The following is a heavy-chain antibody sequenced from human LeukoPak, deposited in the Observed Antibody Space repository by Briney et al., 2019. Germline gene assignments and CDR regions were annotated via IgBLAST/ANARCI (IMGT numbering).Heavy chain of an antibody. V-gene: IGHV4-39*07. CDR3: ARDLLPYYTDSSGSYDY. J-gene: IGHJ4*01. CDR1: GGSIISSSFF. CDR2: VYSSGTT. Sequence: PSETLSLTCTVSGGSIISSSFFWAWIRQTPGKGLEWIGSVYSSGTTYYGPSLKSRVTISVDTSKNQFSPKLNSVTAADTAVYYCARDLLPYYTDSSGSYDYWGQGTLVTVSS. D-gene: IGHD3-22*01.